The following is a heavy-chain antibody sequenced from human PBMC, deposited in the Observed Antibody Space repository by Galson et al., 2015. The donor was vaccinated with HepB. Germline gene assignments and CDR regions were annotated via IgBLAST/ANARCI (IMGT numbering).Heavy chain of an antibody. D-gene: IGHD7-27*01. V-gene: IGHV6-1*01. J-gene: IGHJ5*01. Sequence: CAISGASVSSNTVGWNWMRQSPSRGLEWLGRTYYRSKWSNDYAESVQSRITINPDTSKNQTSLQLNSVTPEDTAVYYCARSIHLGRGFDSWGQGTLVTVSS. CDR1: GASVSSNTVG. CDR3: ARSIHLGRGFDS. CDR2: TYYRSKWSN.